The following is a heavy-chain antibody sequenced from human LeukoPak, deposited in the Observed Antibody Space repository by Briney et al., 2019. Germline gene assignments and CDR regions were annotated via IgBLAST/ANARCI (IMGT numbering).Heavy chain of an antibody. CDR2: IYYSGST. V-gene: IGHV4-59*01. J-gene: IGHJ6*03. Sequence: SETLSLTCIVSGGSISSYYWSWIRQPPGKGLEWIGYIYYSGSTNYNPSLKSRVTISVDTSKKQFSLKLSSVTAADTAVYYCARGPGGRSGYYPLEDYYYYYYMDVWGKGTTVTVSS. CDR3: ARGPGGRSGYYPLEDYYYYYYMDV. CDR1: GGSISSYY. D-gene: IGHD3-22*01.